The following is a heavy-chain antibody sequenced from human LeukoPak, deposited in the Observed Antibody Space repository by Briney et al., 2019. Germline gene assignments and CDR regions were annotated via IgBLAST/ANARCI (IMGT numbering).Heavy chain of an antibody. CDR3: ASPRGFSYGYFDY. D-gene: IGHD5-18*01. CDR1: GGSISSSSAY. V-gene: IGHV4-39*01. J-gene: IGHJ4*02. CDR2: IYYRKNT. Sequence: SETLSLTCTVSGGSISSSSAYWGWIRQPPGKGLEWIGSIYYRKNTYYNPSLKSRVTTSADTSKNQFSLTLGSVSATDTAVYYCASPRGFSYGYFDYWGQGTLVTVSS.